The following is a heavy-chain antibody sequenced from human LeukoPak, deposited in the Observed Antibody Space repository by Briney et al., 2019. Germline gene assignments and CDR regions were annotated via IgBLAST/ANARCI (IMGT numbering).Heavy chain of an antibody. Sequence: GGSLRLSCAASGFTFSSYSMNWVRQAPGKGLEWVSSISSGSSYTYFADSVKGRFTISRDNAKNSLYLQMNSLRAEDTAVYYCARGDKYIAFSPPLQGFDYWGQGTLVTVSS. J-gene: IGHJ4*02. V-gene: IGHV3-21*01. CDR1: GFTFSSYS. CDR3: ARGDKYIAFSPPLQGFDY. D-gene: IGHD3-3*02. CDR2: ISSGSSYT.